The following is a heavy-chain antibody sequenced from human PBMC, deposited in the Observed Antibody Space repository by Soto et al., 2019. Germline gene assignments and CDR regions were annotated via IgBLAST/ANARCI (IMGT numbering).Heavy chain of an antibody. Sequence: QVQLVESGGGVVQPGRSLRLSCAASGFTFSSYGMHWVRQAPGKGLEWVAVIWYDGSNKYYADSVKGRFTISRDNSKNPLYLQMNSLRAEDTAVYYCASYWSSTSCYNFDYWGQGTLVTVSS. V-gene: IGHV3-33*01. CDR1: GFTFSSYG. CDR2: IWYDGSNK. D-gene: IGHD2-2*02. CDR3: ASYWSSTSCYNFDY. J-gene: IGHJ4*02.